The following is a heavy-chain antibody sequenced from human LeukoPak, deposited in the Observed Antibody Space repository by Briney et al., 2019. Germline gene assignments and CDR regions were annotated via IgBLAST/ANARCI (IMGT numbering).Heavy chain of an antibody. D-gene: IGHD3-10*02. J-gene: IGHJ6*04. Sequence: GGSLSLSCAASGFTFSTFWMTWVRQAPGKGLEWVANINQGGSESYYVDSVKGRFTIFRDNAESSLYLQLNSLGAEDTAVYYCAELGITMIGGVWGKGTTVTISS. CDR2: INQGGSES. CDR3: AELGITMIGGV. V-gene: IGHV3-7*01. CDR1: GFTFSTFW.